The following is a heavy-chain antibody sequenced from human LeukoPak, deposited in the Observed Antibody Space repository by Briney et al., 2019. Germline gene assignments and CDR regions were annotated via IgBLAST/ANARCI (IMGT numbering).Heavy chain of an antibody. CDR2: INPNSGGT. CDR1: GYTITDYY. Sequence: ASVKVSCKASGYTITDYYIHWVRQAPGQGLEWMGWINPNSGGTNYAQKFQGRVTMTRDTSISTAYMELSRLRSDDTAVYYCARARYGVVWDWSQGTLVTVSS. J-gene: IGHJ4*02. V-gene: IGHV1-2*02. D-gene: IGHD4-17*01. CDR3: ARARYGVVWD.